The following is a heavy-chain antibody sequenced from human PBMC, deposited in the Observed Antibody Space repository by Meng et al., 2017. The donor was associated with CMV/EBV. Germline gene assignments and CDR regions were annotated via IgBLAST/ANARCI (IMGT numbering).Heavy chain of an antibody. CDR2: ISYDGSNK. CDR3: AREARAYSSGWSLNYYYYGMDV. Sequence: GESLKISCAASGFTFSSYAMHWVRQAPGKGPEWVAVISYDGSNKYYADSVKGRFTISRDNAKNSLYLQMNSLRAEDTAVYYCAREARAYSSGWSLNYYYYGMDVWGQGTTVTVSS. V-gene: IGHV3-30-3*01. D-gene: IGHD6-19*01. J-gene: IGHJ6*02. CDR1: GFTFSSYA.